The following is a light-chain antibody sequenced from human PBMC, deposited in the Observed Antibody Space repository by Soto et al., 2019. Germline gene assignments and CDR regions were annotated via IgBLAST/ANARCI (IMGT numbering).Light chain of an antibody. J-gene: IGKJ2*01. CDR3: QQYANSRPFT. CDR2: DAS. Sequence: EIVLTQSPGTLSLSPGERATLSCRASQSLSKSHLDWYQQKPGHSPRLLIYDASSRPTGLADRFSGSGSGTDFTLPISRLEPEDFGVCFCQQYANSRPFTFGQGTKLEIK. CDR1: QSLSKSH. V-gene: IGKV3-20*01.